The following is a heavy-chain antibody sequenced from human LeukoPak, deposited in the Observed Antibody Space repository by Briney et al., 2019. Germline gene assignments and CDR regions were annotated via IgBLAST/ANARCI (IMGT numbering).Heavy chain of an antibody. CDR2: FDPEDGET. V-gene: IGHV1-24*01. J-gene: IGHJ4*02. D-gene: IGHD3-10*01. CDR1: GYTLTELS. CDR3: ATDVVGLLWFGELSGY. Sequence: ASVKVSCKVSGYTLTELSTHWVRQAPGKGLEWMGGFDPEDGETIYAQKFQGRVTMTGDTSTDTAYMEPSSLRSEDTAVYYCATDVVGLLWFGELSGYWGQGTLVTVSS.